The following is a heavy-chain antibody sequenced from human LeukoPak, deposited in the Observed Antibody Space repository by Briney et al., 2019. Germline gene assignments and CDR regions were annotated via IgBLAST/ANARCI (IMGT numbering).Heavy chain of an antibody. CDR2: IYTSGST. CDR3: AREKDDYGDYVAFDI. D-gene: IGHD4-17*01. CDR1: GGSISSYY. Sequence: PSETLSLTCTVSGGSISSYYWSWIRQPAGKGLEWIGRIYTSGSTNYNPSLKSRVTMSVDTPKNQFSLKLSSVTAADTAVYYCAREKDDYGDYVAFDIWGQGTMVTVSS. J-gene: IGHJ3*02. V-gene: IGHV4-4*07.